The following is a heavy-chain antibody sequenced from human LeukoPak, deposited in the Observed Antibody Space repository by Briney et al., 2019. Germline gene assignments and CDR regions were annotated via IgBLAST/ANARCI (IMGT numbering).Heavy chain of an antibody. J-gene: IGHJ4*02. CDR2: INPNSGGT. V-gene: IGHV1-2*02. CDR3: ARGIRITMVRGVFPYFDY. CDR1: GYTFTGYY. D-gene: IGHD3-10*01. Sequence: ASVKVSCKASGYTFTGYYMHWVRQAPGQGLEWMGWINPNSGGTNYAQKFQGRVTMTRDTSISTAYMELSRLRSDDTAVYYCARGIRITMVRGVFPYFDYWGQGTLVTVSP.